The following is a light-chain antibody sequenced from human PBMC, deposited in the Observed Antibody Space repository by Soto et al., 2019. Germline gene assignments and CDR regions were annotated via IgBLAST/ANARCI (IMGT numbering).Light chain of an antibody. CDR2: DTS. CDR1: QSVSIH. CDR3: QQYSNWPPIT. J-gene: IGKJ5*01. V-gene: IGKV3-15*01. Sequence: ETVMTQSPGTLSVSLGERATLSCRASQSVSIHLAWYQQKPGQAPRLLIYDTSTRATGIPARLSGSGSGTEFTLTISSLQSEDFAVYYCQQYSNWPPITFGQGTRLEI.